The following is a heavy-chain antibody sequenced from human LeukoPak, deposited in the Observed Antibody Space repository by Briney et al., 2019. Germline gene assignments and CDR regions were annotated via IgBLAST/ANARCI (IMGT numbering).Heavy chain of an antibody. CDR3: ARLIVVVPAAPNWFDH. CDR1: GYTFTSYG. J-gene: IGHJ5*02. V-gene: IGHV1-18*01. Sequence: GASVKVSCKASGYTFTSYGISWVRQAPGQGLEWMGWISAYNGNTNYAQKLQGRVTMTTDTSTSTAYMELRSLRSDDTAVYYCARLIVVVPAAPNWFDHWGQGTLLTVSS. D-gene: IGHD2-2*01. CDR2: ISAYNGNT.